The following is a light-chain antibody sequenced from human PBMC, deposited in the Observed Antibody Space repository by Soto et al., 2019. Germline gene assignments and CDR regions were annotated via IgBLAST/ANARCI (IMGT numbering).Light chain of an antibody. V-gene: IGLV4-69*01. J-gene: IGLJ2*01. Sequence: QLVLTQSPSASASLGASVKLTCTLSSGHSSYAIAWHQQQPEKGPRYLMKLSSDGSHSKGDGIPDRFSGSNSGAERYLTISSLQSEDEADSYCQTWDIGARVVFGGGTQLTVL. CDR2: LSSDGSH. CDR3: QTWDIGARVV. CDR1: SGHSSYA.